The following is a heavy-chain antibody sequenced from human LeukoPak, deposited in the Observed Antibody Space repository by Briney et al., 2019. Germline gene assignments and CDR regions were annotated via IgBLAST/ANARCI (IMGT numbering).Heavy chain of an antibody. Sequence: GGSLRLSCAASGFTFSSYAMSWVRQAPGKGLEWVSAISGSGGSTYYADSVKGRFTISRDNSKNTLYLQMNRLRTEDTALYYCAKDSSVYHYDSRNFDYWGQGTLVTVSS. J-gene: IGHJ4*02. CDR1: GFTFSSYA. D-gene: IGHD3-22*01. CDR3: AKDSSVYHYDSRNFDY. CDR2: ISGSGGST. V-gene: IGHV3-23*01.